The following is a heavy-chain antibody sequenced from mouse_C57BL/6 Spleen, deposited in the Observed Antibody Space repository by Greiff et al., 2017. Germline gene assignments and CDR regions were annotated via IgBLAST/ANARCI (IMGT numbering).Heavy chain of an antibody. J-gene: IGHJ4*01. CDR3: TTGDENAMDY. D-gene: IGHD3-3*01. Sequence: VQLKQSGAELVRPGASVKLSCTASGFNIKDDYMHWVKQRPEQGLEWIGWIDPENGDTEYASKFQGKATITADTSSNTAYLQLSSLTSEDTAVYYCTTGDENAMDYWGQGTSVTVSS. CDR2: IDPENGDT. V-gene: IGHV14-4*01. CDR1: GFNIKDDY.